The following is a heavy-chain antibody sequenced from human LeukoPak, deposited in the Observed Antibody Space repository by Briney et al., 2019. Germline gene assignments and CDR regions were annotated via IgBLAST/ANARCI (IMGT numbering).Heavy chain of an antibody. CDR2: INAGNGNT. D-gene: IGHD3-22*01. V-gene: IGHV1-3*01. CDR1: GYTFTTYA. CDR3: ARTQGYYDSSGPVGY. J-gene: IGHJ4*02. Sequence: GASVKVSCKASGYTFTTYAIHWVRQAPGQRLEWMGWINAGNGNTKYSQKFQGRVTITRDTSASTAYMELSSLRSEDTAVYYCARTQGYYDSSGPVGYWGQGTLVTVSS.